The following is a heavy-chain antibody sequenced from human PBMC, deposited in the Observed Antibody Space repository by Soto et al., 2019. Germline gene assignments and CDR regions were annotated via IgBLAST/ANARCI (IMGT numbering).Heavy chain of an antibody. CDR1: GFTFSSYS. V-gene: IGHV3-48*02. D-gene: IGHD1-26*01. CDR3: ARDSTDADSGSYSGDY. J-gene: IGHJ4*02. Sequence: ASGFTFSSYSMNWVRQAPGKGLEWVSYISSSSSTMYYADSVKGRFTISRDNAKNSLFLHMNSLRDEDTAVYYCARDSTDADSGSYSGDYWGQGTLVTVSS. CDR2: ISSSSSTM.